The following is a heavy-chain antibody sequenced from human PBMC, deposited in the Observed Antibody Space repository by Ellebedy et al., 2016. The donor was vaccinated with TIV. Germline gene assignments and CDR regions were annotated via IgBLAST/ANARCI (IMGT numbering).Heavy chain of an antibody. CDR1: RYTFTSYA. CDR3: ARASSPRAHGRQYYDILTGYTRQVDAFDI. V-gene: IGHV1-3*01. J-gene: IGHJ3*02. CDR2: INAGNGNT. Sequence: ASVKVSXKASRYTFTSYAMHWVRQAPGQRLEWMGWINAGNGNTKYSQKFQGRVTITRDTSASTAYMKLSSLRSEDTAVYYCARASSPRAHGRQYYDILTGYTRQVDAFDIWGQGTMVTVSS. D-gene: IGHD3-9*01.